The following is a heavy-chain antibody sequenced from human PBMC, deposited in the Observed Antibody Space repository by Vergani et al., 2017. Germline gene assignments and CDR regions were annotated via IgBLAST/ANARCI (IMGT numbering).Heavy chain of an antibody. Sequence: QVQLQESGPGLVKPSQTLSLTCSVSGDSISSGVYYWNWIRQPPGKGLEWIGNIYHSGGAYYNPSLKGRVTISVDTSKNQFSLEVTSVTAADTAIYFCARTESFILRYFHWALWGQGTLVTVSS. D-gene: IGHD3-9*01. CDR1: GDSISSGVYY. CDR3: ARTESFILRYFHWAL. V-gene: IGHV4-38-2*02. CDR2: IYHSGGA. J-gene: IGHJ4*02.